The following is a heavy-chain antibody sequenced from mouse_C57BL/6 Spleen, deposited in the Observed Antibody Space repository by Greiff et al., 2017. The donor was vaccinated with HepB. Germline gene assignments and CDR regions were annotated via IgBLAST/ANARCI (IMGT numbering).Heavy chain of an antibody. Sequence: VQRVESGAELVRPGTSVKVSCKASGYAFTNYLIEWVKQRPGQGLEWIGVINPGSGGTNYNEKFKGKATLTADKSSSTAYMQLSSLTSEDSAVYFCYYHRGDWGQGTTPTVSS. V-gene: IGHV1-54*01. CDR3: YYHRGD. J-gene: IGHJ2*01. CDR2: INPGSGGT. D-gene: IGHD1-1*01. CDR1: GYAFTNYL.